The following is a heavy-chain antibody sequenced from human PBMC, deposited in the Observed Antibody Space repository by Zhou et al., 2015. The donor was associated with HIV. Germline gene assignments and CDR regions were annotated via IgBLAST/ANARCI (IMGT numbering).Heavy chain of an antibody. CDR2: IIPIFGPV. CDR1: GGTFNNYA. Sequence: QVQLVQSGAEAKKPGSSVKVSCKASGGTFNNYAISWVRQAPGQGLEWMGGIIPIFGPVNYAQKFQGRVTITADKSTSTAYMELSSLRSEDTAIYFCARGHYFGSTNYYNAYYHYGLDVWGRGDRRSSSP. D-gene: IGHD3-10*01. V-gene: IGHV1-69*06. CDR3: ARGHYFGSTNYYNAYYHYGLDV. J-gene: IGHJ6*02.